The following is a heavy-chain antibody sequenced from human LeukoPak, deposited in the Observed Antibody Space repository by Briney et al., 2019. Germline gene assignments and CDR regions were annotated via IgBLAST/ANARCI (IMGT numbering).Heavy chain of an antibody. Sequence: SETLSLTCTVSGGSISSHYWSWIRQPPGKGLQWVGYTNHVGSTDYNPSLKSRVTISIDTSKNQFSLKLSSVTAAGTAVYYCARHYDGRGSGSYYEDYWGQGTLVIVSS. CDR2: TNHVGST. D-gene: IGHD1-26*01. CDR3: ARHYDGRGSGSYYEDY. CDR1: GGSISSHY. V-gene: IGHV4-59*08. J-gene: IGHJ4*02.